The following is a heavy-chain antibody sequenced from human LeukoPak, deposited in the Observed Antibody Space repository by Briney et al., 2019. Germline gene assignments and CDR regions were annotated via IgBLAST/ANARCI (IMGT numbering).Heavy chain of an antibody. J-gene: IGHJ4*02. V-gene: IGHV3-23*01. Sequence: PGGSLRLSCAASGFTFSSYAMSSVRQAPGKGLEWVSAISGSGGSTYYADSVKGRFTISRDNSKNTLYLQMNSLRAEDTAVYYCAKAMLGYCSSTSCYPNDYWGQGTLVTVSS. CDR3: AKAMLGYCSSTSCYPNDY. CDR2: ISGSGGST. CDR1: GFTFSSYA. D-gene: IGHD2-2*01.